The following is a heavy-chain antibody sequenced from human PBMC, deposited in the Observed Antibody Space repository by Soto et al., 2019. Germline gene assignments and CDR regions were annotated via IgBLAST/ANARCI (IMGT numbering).Heavy chain of an antibody. V-gene: IGHV3-30*18. CDR3: AKEVSGWLIDYYYGMDV. Sequence: TGGSLRLSCAASGFTFSSYGMHWVRQAPGKGLEWVAVISYDGSNKYYADSVKGRFTISRDNSKNTLYLQMNSLRAEDTAVYYCAKEVSGWLIDYYYGMDVWGQGTTVTVSS. CDR2: ISYDGSNK. D-gene: IGHD6-19*01. CDR1: GFTFSSYG. J-gene: IGHJ6*02.